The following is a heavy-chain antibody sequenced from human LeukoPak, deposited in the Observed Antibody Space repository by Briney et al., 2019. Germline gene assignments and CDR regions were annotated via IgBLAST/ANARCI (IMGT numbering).Heavy chain of an antibody. CDR3: AREPPNYYYGMDV. CDR2: ISSSSSYI. J-gene: IGHJ6*02. V-gene: IGHV3-21*01. CDR1: GFTFSSYS. Sequence: AGGSLRLSCAASGFTFSSYSMNWVRQAPGKGLEWVSSISSSSSYIYYADSVKGRFTISRDNAKNSLYLQMNSLRAEDTAVYYCAREPPNYYYGMDVWGQGTTVTVSS.